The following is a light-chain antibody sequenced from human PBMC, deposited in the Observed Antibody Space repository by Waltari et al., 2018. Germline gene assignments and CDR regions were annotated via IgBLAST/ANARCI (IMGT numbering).Light chain of an antibody. CDR3: QQYYSTPPT. CDR1: QSVLYNSNNKNY. J-gene: IGKJ4*01. Sequence: IVMPQSPDSLPVSLGERATTHCKSSQSVLYNSNNKNYLAWYQQKPGQPPKLLIYWASTRESGVPDRFSGSGSGTDFTLTISSLQAEDVAVYYCQQYYSTPPTFGGGTKVEIK. V-gene: IGKV4-1*01. CDR2: WAS.